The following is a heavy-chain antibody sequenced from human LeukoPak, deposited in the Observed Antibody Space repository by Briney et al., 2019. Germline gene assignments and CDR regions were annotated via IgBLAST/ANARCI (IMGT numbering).Heavy chain of an antibody. Sequence: GASVKVSCKASGGTFSSYAISWVRQAPGQGLEWMGGIIPIFGTADYAQKFQGRVTITTDESTSTAYMELSSLRSEDTAVYYCASRAHYCSSTSCRYSWGQGTLVTVSS. CDR3: ASRAHYCSSTSCRYS. D-gene: IGHD2-2*01. V-gene: IGHV1-69*05. J-gene: IGHJ4*02. CDR1: GGTFSSYA. CDR2: IIPIFGTA.